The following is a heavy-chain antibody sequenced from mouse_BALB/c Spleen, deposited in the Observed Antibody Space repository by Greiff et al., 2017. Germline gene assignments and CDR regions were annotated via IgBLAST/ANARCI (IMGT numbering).Heavy chain of an antibody. CDR2: INSNGGST. J-gene: IGHJ1*01. V-gene: IGHV5-6-3*01. CDR1: GFTFSSYG. CDR3: ARTEYWYFDV. Sequence: EVKVEESGGGLVQPGGSLKLSCAASGFTFSSYGMSWVRQTPDKRLELVATINSNGGSTYYPDSVKGRFTISRDNAKNTLYLQMSSLKSEDTAMYYCARTEYWYFDVWGAGTTVTVSS.